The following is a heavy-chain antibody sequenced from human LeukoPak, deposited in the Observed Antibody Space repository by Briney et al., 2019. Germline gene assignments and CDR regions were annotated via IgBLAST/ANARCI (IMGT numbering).Heavy chain of an antibody. Sequence: GASVKVSCKASGFTFTSSAVQWGRQARGQRLEWIGWIVVGSGNTNYAQKFQERVTITRDMSTSTAYMELSSLRSEDTAVYYCAAGDPLDAFDIWGQGTMVTVSS. D-gene: IGHD2-21*02. CDR2: IVVGSGNT. J-gene: IGHJ3*02. V-gene: IGHV1-58*01. CDR3: AAGDPLDAFDI. CDR1: GFTFTSSA.